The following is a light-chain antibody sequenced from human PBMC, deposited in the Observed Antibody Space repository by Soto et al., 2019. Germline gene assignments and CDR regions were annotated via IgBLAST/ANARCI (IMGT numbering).Light chain of an antibody. CDR1: QTISSW. CDR2: AAS. J-gene: IGKJ5*01. V-gene: IGKV1-39*01. CDR3: QQRYSTTIT. Sequence: DIQMTQSPSTLSGSVGDRFTITCRASQTISSWLAWYQQKPGKAPKXXIYAASSLQSGVPSRFSGSGSGTDFTLTISSLQTEDFATYDGQQRYSTTITFGQGTRLEIK.